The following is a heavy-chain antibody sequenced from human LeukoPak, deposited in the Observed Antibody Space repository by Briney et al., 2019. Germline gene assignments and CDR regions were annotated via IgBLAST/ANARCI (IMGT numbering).Heavy chain of an antibody. J-gene: IGHJ4*02. D-gene: IGHD6-19*01. CDR1: GFAFSSYA. CDR3: AKDANIAVAGLVVY. Sequence: GGSLRLSCAASGFAFSSYAMSWVRQAPGKGLEWVAAISGSGGSTYYADSVKGRFTISRDNSKNTLYLQMNSLRAEDTAVYYCAKDANIAVAGLVVYWGQGTLVTVSS. V-gene: IGHV3-23*01. CDR2: ISGSGGST.